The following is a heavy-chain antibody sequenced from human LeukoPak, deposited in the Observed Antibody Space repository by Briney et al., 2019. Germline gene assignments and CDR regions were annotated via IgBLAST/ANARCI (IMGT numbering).Heavy chain of an antibody. CDR2: ISAYNGNT. Sequence: ASVKVSCKASGGTFSSYAISWVRQAPGQGLEWMGWISAYNGNTNYAQKLQGRVTMTTDTSTSTAYMELRSLRSDDTAVYYCARGWIQYDLDYWGQGTLVTVSS. CDR3: ARGWIQYDLDY. J-gene: IGHJ4*02. CDR1: GGTFSSYA. D-gene: IGHD5-18*01. V-gene: IGHV1-18*01.